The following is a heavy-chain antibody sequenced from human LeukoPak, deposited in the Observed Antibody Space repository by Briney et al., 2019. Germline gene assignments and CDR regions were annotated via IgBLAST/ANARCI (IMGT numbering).Heavy chain of an antibody. J-gene: IGHJ4*02. CDR1: GFTFSSYD. CDR2: SSHSGDST. D-gene: IGHD3-10*01. Sequence: GGSLRLSCAAYGFTFSSYDMNWVRQAPGKGLELVSISSHSGDSTDYAESVNGRFSISRDNSKNTLYLQMNSLRAENTAVYYCAKGQLWFGEFSYFDYWGQGTLVTVSS. CDR3: AKGQLWFGEFSYFDY. V-gene: IGHV3-23*01.